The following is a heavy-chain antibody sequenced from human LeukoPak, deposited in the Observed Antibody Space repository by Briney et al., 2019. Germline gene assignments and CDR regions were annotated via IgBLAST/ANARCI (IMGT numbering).Heavy chain of an antibody. D-gene: IGHD3-10*01. J-gene: IGHJ4*02. V-gene: IGHV3-21*01. CDR3: ASLELLWFGELSPDY. CDR2: ISSSSSYI. Sequence: GGSLRLSCAASGFTFSSYSMNWVRQVPGKGLEWVSSISSSSSYIYYADSVKGRFTISRDNAKNSLYLQMNSLRAEDTAVYYCASLELLWFGELSPDYWGQGTLVTVSS. CDR1: GFTFSSYS.